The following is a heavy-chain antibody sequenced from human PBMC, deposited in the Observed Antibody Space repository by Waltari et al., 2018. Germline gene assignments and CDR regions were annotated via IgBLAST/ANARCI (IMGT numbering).Heavy chain of an antibody. CDR3: ARDICSGTSCPDTYYYYYMDV. D-gene: IGHD2-2*01. V-gene: IGHV3-30*01. J-gene: IGHJ6*03. Sequence: QVQLVESGGGVVQPGRSLRLSCAASGFTFSNYAMHWVRQAPGKGLEWVAVISYDGSNKYYADSVKGRFTISRDNSKNTLYLQMNSLRAEDTAVYYCARDICSGTSCPDTYYYYYMDVWGKGTTVTVSS. CDR2: ISYDGSNK. CDR1: GFTFSNYA.